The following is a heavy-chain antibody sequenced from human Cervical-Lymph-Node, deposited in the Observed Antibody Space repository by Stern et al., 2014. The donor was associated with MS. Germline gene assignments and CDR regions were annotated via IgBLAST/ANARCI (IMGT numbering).Heavy chain of an antibody. Sequence: VQLVESGAEVKKPGASVKVSCKASGYTFTSYAMHWVRQAPGQRLEWIGWINAGNGNTKYSQKFQGRVTITRDTSASTAYMELSSLRSEDTAVYYCARSLSIEGDFYGMDVWGQGTTVTVSS. CDR2: INAGNGNT. D-gene: IGHD6-6*01. V-gene: IGHV1-3*01. J-gene: IGHJ6*02. CDR1: GYTFTSYA. CDR3: ARSLSIEGDFYGMDV.